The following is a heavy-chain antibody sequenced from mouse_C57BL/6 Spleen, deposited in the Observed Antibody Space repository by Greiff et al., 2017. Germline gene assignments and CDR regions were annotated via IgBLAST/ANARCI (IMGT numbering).Heavy chain of an antibody. J-gene: IGHJ4*01. D-gene: IGHD4-1*01. CDR3: ARTGTNHYYAMDY. CDR2: IDPSDSYT. Sequence: QVQLQQPGAELVKPGASVKLSCKASGYTFTSYWMQWVKQRPGQGLAWIGEIDPSDSYTNYNQKFKGKATLTVDTSSSTAYMQLSSLTSEDSAVYYCARTGTNHYYAMDYWGQGTSVTVSS. V-gene: IGHV1-50*01. CDR1: GYTFTSYW.